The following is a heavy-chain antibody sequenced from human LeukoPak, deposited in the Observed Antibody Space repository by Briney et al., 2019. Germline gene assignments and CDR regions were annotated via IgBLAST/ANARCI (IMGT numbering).Heavy chain of an antibody. CDR3: ARAYYYDSSGQTYYFDY. J-gene: IGHJ4*02. Sequence: GSLRLSCAASGFTFSSYSMNWVRQPPGKGLEWIGEINHSGSTNYNPSLKSRVTISVDTSKNQFSLKLSSVTAADTAVYYCARAYYYDSSGQTYYFDYWGQGTLVTVSS. CDR1: GFTFSSYS. CDR2: INHSGST. D-gene: IGHD3-22*01. V-gene: IGHV4-34*01.